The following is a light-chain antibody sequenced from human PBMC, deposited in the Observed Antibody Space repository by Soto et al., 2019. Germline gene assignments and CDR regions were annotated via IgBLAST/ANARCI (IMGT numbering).Light chain of an antibody. CDR3: QKFNTAPLT. J-gene: IGKJ5*01. V-gene: IGKV1-27*01. CDR1: QNISVY. Sequence: DIQMTQSPSSPSASVGDRVTITFRASQNISVYLAWYQQKPRKVPKLLIYSASTLQSGVPSRFSGSGSGTDFTLTISSLQPEDVATYYCQKFNTAPLTFGQGTRLEIK. CDR2: SAS.